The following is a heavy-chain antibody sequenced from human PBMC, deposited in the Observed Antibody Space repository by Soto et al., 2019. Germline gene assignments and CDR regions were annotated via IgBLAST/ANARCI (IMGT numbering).Heavy chain of an antibody. J-gene: IGHJ4*02. D-gene: IGHD4-17*01. CDR2: INHSENI. CDR1: GYSISSGYY. V-gene: IGHV4-38-2*01. CDR3: GRSGDDYGSSIDY. Sequence: SETLSLTCGVSGYSISSGYYDAWMRQSPGKGLEWIGSINHSENIYYNPSLKSRVTISVDTAKNPFPLKLSSVTAADTAVYYCGRSGDDYGSSIDYLGQGTLVTVSS.